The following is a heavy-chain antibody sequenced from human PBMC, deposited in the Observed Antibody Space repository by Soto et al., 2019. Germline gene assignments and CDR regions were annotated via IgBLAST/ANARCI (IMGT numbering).Heavy chain of an antibody. V-gene: IGHV3-48*02. J-gene: IGHJ6*02. CDR1: GFTFSSYS. CDR2: ISSSSSTI. D-gene: IGHD3-3*01. Sequence: PGGSLRLSCAASGFTFSSYSMNWVRQAPGKGLEWVSYISSSSSTIYYADSVKGRFTISRDNAKNSLYLQMNSLRDEDTAVYYCARDLYDFWSGYYTGEGSDVWGQGTTVTVSS. CDR3: ARDLYDFWSGYYTGEGSDV.